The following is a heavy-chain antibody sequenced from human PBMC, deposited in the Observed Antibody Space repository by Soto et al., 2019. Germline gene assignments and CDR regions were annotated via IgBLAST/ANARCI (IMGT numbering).Heavy chain of an antibody. V-gene: IGHV4-61*08. CDR3: ARVRKIADHKDGKSAYFYAMDV. D-gene: IGHD2-15*01. CDR1: GDSVSSSDFY. Sequence: PSETLSLTCAVSGDSVSSSDFYWTWIRQPPGKPLEWIGYVYSTGTTNYSPSLKSRVDMSVDTSENQFSLKVRSVTAADAAVYFCARVRKIADHKDGKSAYFYAMDVWGPGTTVTV. J-gene: IGHJ6*02. CDR2: VYSTGTT.